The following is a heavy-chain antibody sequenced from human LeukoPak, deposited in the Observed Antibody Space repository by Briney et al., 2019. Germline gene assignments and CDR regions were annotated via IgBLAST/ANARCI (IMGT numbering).Heavy chain of an antibody. CDR3: ARGTRTYYYDSSGYYYNAFDI. J-gene: IGHJ3*02. D-gene: IGHD3-22*01. CDR2: INHSGST. CDR1: GGSFSGYY. V-gene: IGHV4-34*01. Sequence: PSETLSLTCAVYGGSFSGYYWSWIRQPPGKGLEWIGEINHSGSTNYNPSLKSRVTISVDTSKNRFSLKLSSVTAADTAVYYCARGTRTYYYDSSGYYYNAFDIWGQGTMVTVSS.